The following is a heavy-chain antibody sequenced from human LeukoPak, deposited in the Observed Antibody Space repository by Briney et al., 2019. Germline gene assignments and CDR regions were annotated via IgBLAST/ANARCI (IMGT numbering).Heavy chain of an antibody. Sequence: PGGSLRLSCAASGFTFSTYGMHWVRQAPGKGLEWVSFIRYDGSNKYYADSVKGRFTISRDNSKNTLYLQMNSLRVEDTAVYYCAKVRSSGCSGCPNDYWGQGTLVTVSS. CDR1: GFTFSTYG. J-gene: IGHJ4*02. CDR2: IRYDGSNK. CDR3: AKVRSSGCSGCPNDY. V-gene: IGHV3-30*02. D-gene: IGHD6-19*01.